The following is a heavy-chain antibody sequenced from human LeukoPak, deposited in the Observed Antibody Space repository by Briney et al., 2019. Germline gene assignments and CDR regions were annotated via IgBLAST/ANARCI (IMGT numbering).Heavy chain of an antibody. Sequence: GTSVKVSCKASGFTFTSSAVHWVRQAPGQGLEWMGIINPSGGSTSYAQKFQGRVTMTRDTSTSTVYMELSSLRSEDTAVYYCASEPIAAASPLGYWGQGTLVTVSS. CDR1: GFTFTSSA. CDR3: ASEPIAAASPLGY. J-gene: IGHJ4*02. D-gene: IGHD6-13*01. CDR2: INPSGGST. V-gene: IGHV1-46*01.